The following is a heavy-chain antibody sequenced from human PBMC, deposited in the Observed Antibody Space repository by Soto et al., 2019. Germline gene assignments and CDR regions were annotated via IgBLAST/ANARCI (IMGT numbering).Heavy chain of an antibody. V-gene: IGHV4-31*03. CDR1: GGSISSGGYY. D-gene: IGHD3-10*01. J-gene: IGHJ4*02. Sequence: QVQLQESGPGLVKPSQTLSLTCTVSGGSISSGGYYWSWIRQHPGKGLEWIGYIYYSGSTYYNPSLKSRVHISVDTSKNQFALKLSSVTAADTAVYYCAIGGYGFGEGYFDYWGQGTLVTVSS. CDR2: IYYSGST. CDR3: AIGGYGFGEGYFDY.